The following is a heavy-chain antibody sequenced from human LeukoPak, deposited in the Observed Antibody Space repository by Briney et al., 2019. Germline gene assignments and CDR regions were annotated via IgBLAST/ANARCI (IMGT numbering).Heavy chain of an antibody. CDR3: AKDVSVDDYYYMDV. CDR2: ISGNGGVV. V-gene: IGHV3-11*01. J-gene: IGHJ6*03. Sequence: GGTLRLSCAASGFTFSDNYMTWVRQAPGKGLEWLSYISGNGGVVQYADSVKGRFTISRDNSKNSLYLQMNSLRAEDTALYYCAKDVSVDDYYYMDVWGKGTTVTVSS. D-gene: IGHD2-8*01. CDR1: GFTFSDNY.